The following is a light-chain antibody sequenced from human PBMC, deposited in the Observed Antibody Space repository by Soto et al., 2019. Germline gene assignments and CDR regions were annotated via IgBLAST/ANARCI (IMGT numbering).Light chain of an antibody. CDR2: EVS. Sequence: QSALTQPPSASGSPGQSVTISCTGTSSDIGGYDYVSWYQQHPGKTPQFMIYEVSKRPSGVPDRFSGSKSGNTASLTVSGLQAEDEADYYCVSYAGSNIWMFGGGTKLTVL. J-gene: IGLJ3*02. CDR3: VSYAGSNIWM. V-gene: IGLV2-8*01. CDR1: SSDIGGYDY.